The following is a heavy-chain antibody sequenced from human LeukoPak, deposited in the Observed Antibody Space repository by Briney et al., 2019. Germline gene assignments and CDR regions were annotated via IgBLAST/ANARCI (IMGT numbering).Heavy chain of an antibody. D-gene: IGHD2-21*02. CDR3: ARGSPTRYCGGDCSARGY. V-gene: IGHV4-34*01. CDR1: GGSFSGYY. Sequence: SETLSLICAVYGGSFSGYYWSWIRQPPGKGLEWIGEINHSGSTNYNPSLKSRVTISVDTSKKQFSLKLSSVTAADTAVYYCARGSPTRYCGGDCSARGYCGEGTL. CDR2: INHSGST. J-gene: IGHJ4*02.